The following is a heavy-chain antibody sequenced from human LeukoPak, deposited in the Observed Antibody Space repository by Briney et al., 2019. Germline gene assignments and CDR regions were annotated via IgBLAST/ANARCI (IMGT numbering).Heavy chain of an antibody. D-gene: IGHD1-26*01. J-gene: IGHJ4*02. CDR2: IYHGDSDT. CDR1: GYSFTSSW. Sequence: GESLKISCKGSGYSFTSSWIGWVRQMPGKGLEWMAIIYHGDSDTRYSPSFQDQVTISADKSISTAYLQRSSLKASDTAMYYCAIYSDTYYFDHWGQGTLVTVSS. CDR3: AIYSDTYYFDH. V-gene: IGHV5-51*01.